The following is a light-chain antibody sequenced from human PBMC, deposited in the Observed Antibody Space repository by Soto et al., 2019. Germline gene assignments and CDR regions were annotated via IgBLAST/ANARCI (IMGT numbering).Light chain of an antibody. CDR3: QQYNNWPPMYT. CDR2: GAS. Sequence: EIVMTQSPATLSVSPGERATLSCRANQSVSSNLAWYQQKPGQAPRRLIYGASTRATGIPARFSGSGSGTEFTLTISSLQSEDFAVYYCQQYNNWPPMYTFGQGTKLEIK. V-gene: IGKV3-15*01. CDR1: QSVSSN. J-gene: IGKJ2*01.